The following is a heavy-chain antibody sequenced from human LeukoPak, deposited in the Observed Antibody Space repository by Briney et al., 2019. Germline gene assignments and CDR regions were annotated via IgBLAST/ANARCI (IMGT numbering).Heavy chain of an antibody. V-gene: IGHV1-2*02. J-gene: IGHJ6*03. CDR3: ARRTTVTTLPYHYYFMDV. Sequence: GASVKVSCKASGYTFTGYYMHWVRQAPGQGLQWMGWINPNSGGTNYAQKVQGRVTMTRDTSISTAYMELSRLRSDDTAVYYCARRTTVTTLPYHYYFMDVWGKGTSVTVSS. D-gene: IGHD4-17*01. CDR2: INPNSGGT. CDR1: GYTFTGYY.